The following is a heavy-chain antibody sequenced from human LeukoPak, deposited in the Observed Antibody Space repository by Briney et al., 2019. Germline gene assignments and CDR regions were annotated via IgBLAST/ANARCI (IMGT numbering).Heavy chain of an antibody. V-gene: IGHV4-59*11. D-gene: IGHD1-26*01. CDR3: ARESSVGAPDY. Sequence: KPSETLSLTCTVSGGSISSHYWSWIRQPPGKGLEWIGYIYYSGSTNYNPSLKSRVTISVDTSKNQFSLKLSSVTAADTAVYYCARESSVGAPDYWGQGTLVTVSS. J-gene: IGHJ4*02. CDR2: IYYSGST. CDR1: GGSISSHY.